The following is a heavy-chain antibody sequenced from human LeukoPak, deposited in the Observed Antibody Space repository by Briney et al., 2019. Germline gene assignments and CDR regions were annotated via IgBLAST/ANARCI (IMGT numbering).Heavy chain of an antibody. J-gene: IGHJ2*01. CDR3: ARDLTGDWYFDL. D-gene: IGHD3-9*01. CDR2: IYSGGST. CDR1: GFTVSSNY. Sequence: GGSLRLSCAAPGFTVSSNYTSWVRQAPGKGLEWVSVIYSGGSTYYADSVKGRFTISRDNSKNTLYLQMNSLRAEDAAVYYCARDLTGDWYFDLWGRGTLVTISS. V-gene: IGHV3-53*01.